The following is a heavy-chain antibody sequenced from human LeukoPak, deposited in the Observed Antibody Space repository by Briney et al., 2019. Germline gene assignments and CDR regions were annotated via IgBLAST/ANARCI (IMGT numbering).Heavy chain of an antibody. J-gene: IGHJ4*02. CDR1: GFTFSTYA. Sequence: PGGSLRLSCAASGFTFSTYAMTWVRQAPGKGLEWVSTITASRDYTYYADSVKGRFTISGDDSKNTLHLQMSSLRAEDTALYHCAKGKLAFDSWGQGTLVTVSS. CDR2: ITASRDYT. CDR3: AKGKLAFDS. V-gene: IGHV3-23*01.